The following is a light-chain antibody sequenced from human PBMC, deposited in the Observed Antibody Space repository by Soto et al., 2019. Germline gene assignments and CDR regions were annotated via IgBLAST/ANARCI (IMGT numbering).Light chain of an antibody. V-gene: IGKV3-20*01. CDR1: QSVIGNY. Sequence: EIVLTQSPGTLSLSPGETATLSCRASQSVIGNYLAWYQQKPGQAPRLLFYGASTRAAGSPARFSGSGSGTDFTLTISRLEPEDFACYYCQIYNTSPWTFGQGTRVEVK. CDR2: GAS. CDR3: QIYNTSPWT. J-gene: IGKJ1*01.